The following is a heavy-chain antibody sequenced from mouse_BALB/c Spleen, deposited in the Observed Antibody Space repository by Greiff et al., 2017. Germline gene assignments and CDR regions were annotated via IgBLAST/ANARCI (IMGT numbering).Heavy chain of an antibody. CDR3: ARGGVYYFDD. J-gene: IGHJ2*01. Sequence: VQLQQSGAELAKPGASVKMSCKASGYTFTSYWMHWVKQRPGQGLEWIGYINPSTGYTEYNQKFKDKATLTADKSSSTAYMLLSSLTSEDSAVYYCARGGVYYFDDWGQGTTLTVSS. CDR2: INPSTGYT. CDR1: GYTFTSYW. V-gene: IGHV1-7*01.